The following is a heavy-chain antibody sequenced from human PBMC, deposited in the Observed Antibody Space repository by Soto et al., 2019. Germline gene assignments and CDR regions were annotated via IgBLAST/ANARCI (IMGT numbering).Heavy chain of an antibody. Sequence: QVPLVESGGGVVQPGRSLRLSCAASGFTFSSYAMHWVRQAPGKGLEWVAVISYDGSNKYYADSVKGRFTISRDNSKNTLYLQMNSLRAEDTAVYYCARDQDTAMVTMYYWGQGTLVTVSS. CDR2: ISYDGSNK. CDR1: GFTFSSYA. CDR3: ARDQDTAMVTMYY. J-gene: IGHJ4*02. D-gene: IGHD5-18*01. V-gene: IGHV3-30-3*01.